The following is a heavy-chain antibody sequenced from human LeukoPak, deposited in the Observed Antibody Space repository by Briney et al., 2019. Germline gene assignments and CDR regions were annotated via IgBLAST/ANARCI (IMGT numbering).Heavy chain of an antibody. Sequence: ASVKVSCKASGYTFTSYVISWVGQAPGQGLEWMGWISAYNGNTNYAQKLQGRVTMTTDTSTSTAYMELRSLISDDTAVYSCARSLRFLEWLFVDGFDYWGQGTLVTVSS. CDR1: GYTFTSYV. CDR2: ISAYNGNT. V-gene: IGHV1-18*01. CDR3: ARSLRFLEWLFVDGFDY. J-gene: IGHJ4*02. D-gene: IGHD3-3*01.